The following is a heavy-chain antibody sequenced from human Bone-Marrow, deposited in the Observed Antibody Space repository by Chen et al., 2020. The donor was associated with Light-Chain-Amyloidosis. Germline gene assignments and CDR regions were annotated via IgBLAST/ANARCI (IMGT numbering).Heavy chain of an antibody. CDR3: ARRREGYNFDY. CDR2: IYPYHAEA. CDR1: GYTFPNYW. V-gene: IGHV5-51*01. D-gene: IGHD5-12*01. Sequence: EVQLEQSGPEVKKPGESLKISCKGSGYTFPNYWIGWVRQMPGKGLEWRGVIYPYHAEARYSPSFGGQVTSAADKSIATAYLQWRSLKASDTAMYYCARRREGYNFDYWGQGTLVTVSS. J-gene: IGHJ4*02.